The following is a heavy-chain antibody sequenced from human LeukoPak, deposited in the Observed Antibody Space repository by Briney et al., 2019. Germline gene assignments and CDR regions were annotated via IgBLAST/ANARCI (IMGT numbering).Heavy chain of an antibody. V-gene: IGHV3-20*04. CDR1: GFTFDDYG. D-gene: IGHD7-27*01. Sequence: GGSLRLSCAASGFTFDDYGMSWVRQAPGKGLEWVSGITGNGGSTGYADSVKGRFTISRDNAKNSLYLQMNSLGAEDTALYYCARGDANWGYYFDYWGQGTLVTVSS. CDR2: ITGNGGST. CDR3: ARGDANWGYYFDY. J-gene: IGHJ4*02.